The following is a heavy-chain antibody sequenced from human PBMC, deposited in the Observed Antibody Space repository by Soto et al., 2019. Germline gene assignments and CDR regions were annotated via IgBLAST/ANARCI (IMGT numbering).Heavy chain of an antibody. Sequence: LRLSCAASGFTFSSYEMNWVRQAPGKGLEWVSYISSSGSTIYYADSVKDRFTISRDNAKNSLYLQMNSLRAEDTAVYYCARIWLPLKGNWFDPWGQGTLVTVSS. CDR1: GFTFSSYE. D-gene: IGHD2-15*01. V-gene: IGHV3-48*03. J-gene: IGHJ5*02. CDR3: ARIWLPLKGNWFDP. CDR2: ISSSGSTI.